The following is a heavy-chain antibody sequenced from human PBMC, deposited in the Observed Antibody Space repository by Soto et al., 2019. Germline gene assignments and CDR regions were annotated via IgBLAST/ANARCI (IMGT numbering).Heavy chain of an antibody. J-gene: IGHJ3*02. V-gene: IGHV1-69*02. CDR1: GGTFSSYT. Sequence: QVQLVQSGAEVKKPGSSVKVSCKASGGTFSSYTISWVRQAPGQGLEWMGRIIPILGIANYAQKFQGRVTISAEKSTRTASMELRSLRSEDTAVYYCARPPRDIVVVPAASNDAFDIWGKGTMVTVSS. D-gene: IGHD2-2*01. CDR2: IIPILGIA. CDR3: ARPPRDIVVVPAASNDAFDI.